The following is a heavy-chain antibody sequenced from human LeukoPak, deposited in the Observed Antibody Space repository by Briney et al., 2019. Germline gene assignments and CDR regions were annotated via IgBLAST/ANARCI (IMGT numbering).Heavy chain of an antibody. D-gene: IGHD2-15*01. CDR1: GFMFVTYE. V-gene: IGHV3-48*03. CDR2: ISSSGKTI. J-gene: IGHJ4*02. CDR3: TRGGCVTAGPIDH. Sequence: PGGSLRLSCAASGFMFVTYEMTWVRQAPGGGLEWIAYISSSGKTIYYADSVRGRFTVARDNARSSLYLDMNSLRVEDTAFYFCTRGGCVTAGPIDHWGQGTLVTVSS.